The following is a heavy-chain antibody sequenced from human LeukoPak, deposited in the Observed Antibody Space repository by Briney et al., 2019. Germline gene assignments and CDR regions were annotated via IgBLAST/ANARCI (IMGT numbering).Heavy chain of an antibody. CDR3: ARGLGYSSRGGAPNYYYGMDV. CDR1: GGSISSGGYY. V-gene: IGHV4-31*03. J-gene: IGHJ6*02. Sequence: SETLSFTCTVSGGSISSGGYYWSWIRQHPGKGLEWIGYIYYSGSTYYNPSLKSRVTISVDTSKNQFSLKLSSVTAADTAVYYCARGLGYSSRGGAPNYYYGMDVWGQGTTVTVSS. CDR2: IYYSGST. D-gene: IGHD6-13*01.